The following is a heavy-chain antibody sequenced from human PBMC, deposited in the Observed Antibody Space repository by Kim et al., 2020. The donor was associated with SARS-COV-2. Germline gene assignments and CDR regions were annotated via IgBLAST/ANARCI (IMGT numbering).Heavy chain of an antibody. J-gene: IGHJ6*02. CDR1: GFSFSNHW. Sequence: GASLRLSCAASGFSFSNHWMTWVRQAPGRGPEWVANIKQHGSEKYYVGSVRGRFTISRDDAKNSLYLQMNSLRAEDTAIYYCARNNAMDVWGQGTTVTVSS. V-gene: IGHV3-7*03. CDR3: ARNNAMDV. CDR2: IKQHGSEK.